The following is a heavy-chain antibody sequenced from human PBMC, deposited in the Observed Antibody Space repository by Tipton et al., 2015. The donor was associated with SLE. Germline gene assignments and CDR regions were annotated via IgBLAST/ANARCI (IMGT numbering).Heavy chain of an antibody. Sequence: SLRLSCAASGIPFGSYCMHWVRLAPGQGLEWVASITYDGSDNDYADFVKGRFTISRDNSKKTLYLQMNSLRVEDTAVYYCARGLGKWYFDLWGRGTLVTVSS. J-gene: IGHJ2*01. CDR1: GIPFGSYC. V-gene: IGHV3-33*05. D-gene: IGHD3-16*01. CDR2: ITYDGSDN. CDR3: ARGLGKWYFDL.